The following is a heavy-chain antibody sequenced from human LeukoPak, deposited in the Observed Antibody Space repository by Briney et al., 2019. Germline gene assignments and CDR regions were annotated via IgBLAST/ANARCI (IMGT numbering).Heavy chain of an antibody. CDR3: ARDLAAAAPWSDP. V-gene: IGHV4-59*11. CDR1: GGSISSHY. Sequence: SETLSLTCTVSGGSISSHYWSWIRQPPGKGLEWIGYIYYSGSTNYNPSLKSRVTISVDTSKNQFSLKLSSVTAADTAVYYCARDLAAAAPWSDPWGQGTLVTVSS. D-gene: IGHD6-13*01. CDR2: IYYSGST. J-gene: IGHJ5*02.